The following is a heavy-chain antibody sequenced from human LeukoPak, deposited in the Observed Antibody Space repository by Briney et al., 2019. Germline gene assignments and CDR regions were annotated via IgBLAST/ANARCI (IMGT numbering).Heavy chain of an antibody. D-gene: IGHD2-2*02. J-gene: IGHJ4*02. CDR1: GFTFSSYW. V-gene: IGHV3-74*01. Sequence: GGSLRLSCAASGFTFSSYWMHWVRQAPGKGLMWVSRIKSDGSETSYADSVKGRFTISRDNARNTLYLQMNSLRAEDTAVYYCAKRGILGYCSTISCYTFDYWGQGTLVTVSS. CDR2: IKSDGSET. CDR3: AKRGILGYCSTISCYTFDY.